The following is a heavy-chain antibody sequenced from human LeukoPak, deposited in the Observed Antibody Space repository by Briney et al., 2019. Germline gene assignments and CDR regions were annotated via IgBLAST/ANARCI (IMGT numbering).Heavy chain of an antibody. Sequence: SSETLSLTCTVSGGSISSGGYYWSWIRQHPGKGLEWIGYIYYSGSTYYNPSLKSRVTISVDTSKNQFSLKLSSVTAADTAVYYCARDNRGYSGYDYEVVWGQGTLVTVSS. J-gene: IGHJ4*02. D-gene: IGHD5-12*01. CDR2: IYYSGST. CDR3: ARDNRGYSGYDYEVV. CDR1: GGSISSGGYY. V-gene: IGHV4-31*03.